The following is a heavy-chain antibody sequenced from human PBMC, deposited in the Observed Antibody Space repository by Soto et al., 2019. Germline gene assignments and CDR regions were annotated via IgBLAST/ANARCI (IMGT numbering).Heavy chain of an antibody. CDR3: ARLPNLYSPYFDF. Sequence: PGESLKISCQTSRYSFSNYWIGWVCQMPGKALEWMGFLFPGDSDTKYSPSFQGHVTISVDKSITTAYLLFTSLKASDTARYFCARLPNLYSPYFDFWGQGTLVTLSS. D-gene: IGHD1-26*01. J-gene: IGHJ4*02. CDR1: RYSFSNYW. CDR2: LFPGDSDT. V-gene: IGHV5-51*01.